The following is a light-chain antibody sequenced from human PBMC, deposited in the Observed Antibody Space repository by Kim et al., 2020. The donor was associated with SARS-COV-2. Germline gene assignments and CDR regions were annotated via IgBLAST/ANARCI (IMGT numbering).Light chain of an antibody. Sequence: NFMLTQPHSVSESPGKTVTISCTGSSGSIASNYVQWYQQRPGSAPTTVIYEDNQRPSGAPDRFSGSIDSSSNSASLTISGLKTEDEADYYCQSYDSSNLWVFGGGTQLTVL. CDR3: QSYDSSNLWV. J-gene: IGLJ3*02. CDR2: EDN. V-gene: IGLV6-57*02. CDR1: SGSIASNY.